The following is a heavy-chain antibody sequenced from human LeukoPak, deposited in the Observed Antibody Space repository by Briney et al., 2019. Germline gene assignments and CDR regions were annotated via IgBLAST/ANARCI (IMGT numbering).Heavy chain of an antibody. CDR1: GFTFDDYA. V-gene: IGHV3-43*02. J-gene: IGHJ4*02. CDR2: ITGDGGST. D-gene: IGHD6-19*01. Sequence: GGSLRLSCAASGFTFDDYAIHWVRQAPGKGLEWVSLITGDGGSTFYADSVKGRFTISRDSSKNSLHLQMNSLRTDDTALYYCAKEGPIAVAAYFDYWGQGTLVTVSS. CDR3: AKEGPIAVAAYFDY.